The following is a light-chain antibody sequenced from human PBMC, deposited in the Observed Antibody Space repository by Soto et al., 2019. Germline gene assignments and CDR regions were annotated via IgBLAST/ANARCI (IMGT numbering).Light chain of an antibody. J-gene: IGKJ4*01. CDR3: QQSYSPPLT. CDR2: WAS. CDR1: QTVFYGINKKNY. V-gene: IGKV4-1*01. Sequence: DIVMTQYPDSLAVSLGERATMHCKSSQTVFYGINKKNYLAWYQHKPGQPPKLLIYWASTRESGVPDRFSGSGSGTDFTLTINSLQAEDVAVYYCQQSYSPPLTFGGGTKVEIK.